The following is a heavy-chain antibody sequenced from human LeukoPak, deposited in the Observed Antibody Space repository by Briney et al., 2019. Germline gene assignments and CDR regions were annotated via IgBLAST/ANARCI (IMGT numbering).Heavy chain of an antibody. V-gene: IGHV3-7*03. Sequence: GGSLRLSYAASGFTFSNYWMSWVRQAPGKGLEWVAKIKEDGSEKYYVDSVKGRFTISRDNAKNSLYLQMNSLRAEDTAVYYCARESPYYYDSPDAFDIWGQWTMVTVSS. CDR1: GFTFSNYW. D-gene: IGHD3-22*01. CDR3: ARESPYYYDSPDAFDI. CDR2: IKEDGSEK. J-gene: IGHJ3*02.